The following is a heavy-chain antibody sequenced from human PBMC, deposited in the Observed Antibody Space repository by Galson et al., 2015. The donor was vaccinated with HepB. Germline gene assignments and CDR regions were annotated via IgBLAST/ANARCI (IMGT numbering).Heavy chain of an antibody. CDR1: GYTFTSYA. CDR2: INAGNGNT. D-gene: IGHD6-13*01. V-gene: IGHV1-3*01. CDR3: ARAADQGFDY. J-gene: IGHJ4*02. Sequence: SVKVSCKASGYTFTSYAMHWVRQAPGQRLEWMGWINAGNGNTKYSRKFQGRVTITRDTSASTAYMELSSLRSEDTAVYYCARAADQGFDYWGQGTLVTVSS.